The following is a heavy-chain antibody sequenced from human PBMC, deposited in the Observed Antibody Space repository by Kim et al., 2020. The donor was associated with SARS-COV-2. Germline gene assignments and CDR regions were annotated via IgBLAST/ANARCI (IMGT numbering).Heavy chain of an antibody. CDR1: GGSISSYY. J-gene: IGHJ2*01. V-gene: IGHV4-4*07. CDR3: ARGSATTRPFGGWYFDL. CDR2: IYTSGST. D-gene: IGHD5-12*01. Sequence: SETLSLTCTVSGGSISSYYWSWIRQPAGKGLEWIGRIYTSGSTNYNPSLKSRVTMSVDTSKNQFSLKLSSVTAADTAVYYCARGSATTRPFGGWYFDLWGRGTLVTVSS.